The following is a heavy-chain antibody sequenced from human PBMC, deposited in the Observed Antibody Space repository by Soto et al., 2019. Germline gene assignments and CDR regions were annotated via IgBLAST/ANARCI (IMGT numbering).Heavy chain of an antibody. CDR3: ATQEVGGSYVYTFDP. CDR1: GGSITSYY. D-gene: IGHD1-26*01. V-gene: IGHV4-59*04. CDR2: IYYSGSA. J-gene: IGHJ5*02. Sequence: SETLSLTCTVSGGSITSYYWGWIRQPPGKGLEWIGSIYYSGSAYYNPSLKSRVTISVDTSKNQFSLKLSSVTAADTAVYYCATQEVGGSYVYTFDPWGQGTLVTVSS.